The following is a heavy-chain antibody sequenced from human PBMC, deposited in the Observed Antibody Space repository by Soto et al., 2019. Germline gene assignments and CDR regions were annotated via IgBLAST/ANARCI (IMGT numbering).Heavy chain of an antibody. CDR3: ARLIYDSRLNYLYFDS. CDR2: IYYSGST. V-gene: IGHV4-39*07. Sequence: PSETLSLTCTVSGGSISSSSYYWGWIRQPPGKGLEWIGSIYYSGSTYYNPSLKSRVTISVDTSKNQFSLKPSSVTAADTAIYYCARLIYDSRLNYLYFDSWGQGMLVTVSS. CDR1: GGSISSSSYY. D-gene: IGHD3-22*01. J-gene: IGHJ4*02.